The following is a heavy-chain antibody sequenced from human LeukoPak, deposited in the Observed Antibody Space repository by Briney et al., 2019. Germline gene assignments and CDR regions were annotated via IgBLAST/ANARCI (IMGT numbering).Heavy chain of an antibody. J-gene: IGHJ4*02. CDR3: ARDFSFDDYGDFPGSFDY. D-gene: IGHD4-17*01. Sequence: ASVKVSCKASGYTFTSYGISWVRQAPGQGLEWMGWISAYNGNTNYAQKFQGRVTMTTDTSTSTAYMELRSLRSDDTAVYYCARDFSFDDYGDFPGSFDYGGQGTLVTVSS. V-gene: IGHV1-18*01. CDR1: GYTFTSYG. CDR2: ISAYNGNT.